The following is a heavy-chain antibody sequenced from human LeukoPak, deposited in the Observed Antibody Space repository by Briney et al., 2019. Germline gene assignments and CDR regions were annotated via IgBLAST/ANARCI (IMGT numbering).Heavy chain of an antibody. CDR3: ASDSSSFAGYYYYMDV. J-gene: IGHJ6*03. Sequence: SVSVSCKASGGTFSSYAISWVRQAPGQGLEWMGGIIPIFGTANYAQKFQARVTITTDESTSTAYMELSSLRSEDTAVYYCASDSSSFAGYYYYMDVWGKGTTVTVSS. CDR2: IIPIFGTA. V-gene: IGHV1-69*05. CDR1: GGTFSSYA. D-gene: IGHD6-13*01.